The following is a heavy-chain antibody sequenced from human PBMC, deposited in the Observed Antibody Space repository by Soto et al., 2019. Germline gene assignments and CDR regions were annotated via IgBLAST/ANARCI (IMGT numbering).Heavy chain of an antibody. J-gene: IGHJ5*02. CDR2: IYYSGST. CDR1: GGSISSYY. D-gene: IGHD6-6*01. Sequence: SETLSLTCTVSGGSISSYYWSWIRQPPGKGLEWIGYIYYSGSTNYNPSLKSRVTISVDTSKNLFSLKLSSVTAADTAVYYCARGYSSSSYCFDPWGQGTLVPVSS. CDR3: ARGYSSSSYCFDP. V-gene: IGHV4-59*01.